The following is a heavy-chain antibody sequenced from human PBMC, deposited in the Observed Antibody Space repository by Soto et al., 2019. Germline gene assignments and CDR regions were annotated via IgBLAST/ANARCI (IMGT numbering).Heavy chain of an antibody. V-gene: IGHV4-39*01. J-gene: IGHJ5*02. CDR1: GGSISSSSYY. Sequence: QLQLQESGPGLVKPSETLSLTCTVSGGSISSSSYYWGWIRQPPGKGLEWIGSIYYSGSTYYNPSLNSRVTISVDTSKNQFSLKLSSVTAADTAVYYCARHFTIFGVVSTNWFDPWGQGTLVTVSS. CDR2: IYYSGST. D-gene: IGHD3-3*01. CDR3: ARHFTIFGVVSTNWFDP.